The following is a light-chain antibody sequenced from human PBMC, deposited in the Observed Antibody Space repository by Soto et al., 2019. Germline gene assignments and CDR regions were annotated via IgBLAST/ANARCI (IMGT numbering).Light chain of an antibody. Sequence: VMTQSPATLSVSPGERATLSCRASESITTNLAWYQQKPGQAPRLLIYGASTRAANIPTRFSGSGSGTELTLTISRLQSEDFAVYYCQQYNSWPSRTFGQGTKVEIK. J-gene: IGKJ1*01. CDR2: GAS. CDR3: QQYNSWPSRT. CDR1: ESITTN. V-gene: IGKV3-15*01.